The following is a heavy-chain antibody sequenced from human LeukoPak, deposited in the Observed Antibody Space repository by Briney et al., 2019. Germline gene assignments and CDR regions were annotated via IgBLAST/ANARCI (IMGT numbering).Heavy chain of an antibody. V-gene: IGHV1-8*01. CDR3: ARGNPLGLEWFEDAFDI. CDR1: GYTFTSYD. Sequence: GASVKVSCKASGYTFTSYDINWVRQATGQGPEWMGWMNPNSGNTGYAQKFQGRVTMTRNTSISTAYMELSSLRSEDTAVYYCARGNPLGLEWFEDAFDIWGQGTMVTVSS. CDR2: MNPNSGNT. J-gene: IGHJ3*02. D-gene: IGHD3-3*01.